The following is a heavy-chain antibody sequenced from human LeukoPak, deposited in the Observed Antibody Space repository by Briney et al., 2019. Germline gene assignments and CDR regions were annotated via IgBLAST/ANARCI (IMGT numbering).Heavy chain of an antibody. CDR3: ARGADWFDP. CDR1: GGSFSGYY. Sequence: SETLSLTCAVYGGSFSGYYWSWIRQPPGKGLEWIGEINHSGSTNYNPSHKSRVTISVDTSKNQFSLKLSSVTAADTAVYYCARGADWFDPWGQGTLVTVSS. J-gene: IGHJ5*02. V-gene: IGHV4-34*01. CDR2: INHSGST.